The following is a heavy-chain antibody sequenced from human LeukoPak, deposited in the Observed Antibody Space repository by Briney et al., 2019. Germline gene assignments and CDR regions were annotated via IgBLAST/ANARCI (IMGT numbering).Heavy chain of an antibody. V-gene: IGHV3-30*03. CDR2: ISYDGSNK. CDR1: GFTFSSYG. D-gene: IGHD6-19*01. Sequence: PGGSLRLSCAASGFTFSSYGMHWVRQAPGKGLEWVAVISYDGSNKYYADSVKGRFTISRDNSKNTLYLQMITLRAGDTAVYYCSAQPEEVAGGMNSWGQGALVTVSS. CDR3: SAQPEEVAGGMNS. J-gene: IGHJ4*02.